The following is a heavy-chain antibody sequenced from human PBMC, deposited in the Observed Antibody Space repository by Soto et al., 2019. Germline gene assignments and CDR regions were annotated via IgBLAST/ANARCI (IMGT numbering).Heavy chain of an antibody. V-gene: IGHV3-23*01. CDR1: GFTFSNYA. CDR3: TKNYYFDS. CDR2: INIVGGNT. Sequence: VQLLESGGGLVQPGGSLRLSCAASGFTFSNYAMSWVRQAPGKALVWVSSINIVGGNTNYADSVRGRFTMSRDDSKNTVFLQMNSLRAEDTAIYYCTKNYYFDSWGQGTLVTVSS. J-gene: IGHJ4*02.